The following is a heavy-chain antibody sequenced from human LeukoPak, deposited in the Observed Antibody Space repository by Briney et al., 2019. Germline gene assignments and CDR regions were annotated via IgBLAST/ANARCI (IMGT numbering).Heavy chain of an antibody. D-gene: IGHD3-9*01. V-gene: IGHV3-11*01. CDR2: INSSGSTI. J-gene: IGHJ4*02. CDR3: ARDRQQLRYFDWKTPPDY. CDR1: GFTFSDYY. Sequence: PGGSLRLSCAASGFTFSDYYMSWIRQAPGKGLEWVSYINSSGSTIYYADSVKGRFTISRDNAKNSLYLQMNSPRAEDTAVYYCARDRQQLRYFDWKTPPDYWGQGTLVTVSS.